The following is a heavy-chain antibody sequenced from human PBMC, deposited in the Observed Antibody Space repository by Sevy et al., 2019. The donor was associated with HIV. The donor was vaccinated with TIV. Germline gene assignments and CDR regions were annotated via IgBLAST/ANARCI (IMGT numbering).Heavy chain of an antibody. CDR2: ISRSSRTI. CDR3: ARAYSGGWPQRALTDY. D-gene: IGHD6-19*01. CDR1: GFTFRTYS. Sequence: GGSLRLSCAASGFTFRTYSMNWVRQAPGKGLEWLSYISRSSRTIYYADSVEGRFTISRDNAKNSLYLQINSLRAEDTAVYYCARAYSGGWPQRALTDYWGQGTLVTVSS. V-gene: IGHV3-48*01. J-gene: IGHJ4*02.